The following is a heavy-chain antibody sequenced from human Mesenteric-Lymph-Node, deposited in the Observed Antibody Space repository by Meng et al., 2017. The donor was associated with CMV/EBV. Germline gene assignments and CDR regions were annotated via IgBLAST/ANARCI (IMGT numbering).Heavy chain of an antibody. D-gene: IGHD3-3*01. Sequence: GESLKISCAASGFTFNSYWMTWVRQAPGKGLEWVANIKDDGSEKYYVDSVKGRFTIARDHAKNSVYLQMNSLRAEDTAVYYCAMATIFGVFDYWGQGTLVTVSS. V-gene: IGHV3-7*01. CDR2: IKDDGSEK. CDR3: AMATIFGVFDY. CDR1: GFTFNSYW. J-gene: IGHJ4*02.